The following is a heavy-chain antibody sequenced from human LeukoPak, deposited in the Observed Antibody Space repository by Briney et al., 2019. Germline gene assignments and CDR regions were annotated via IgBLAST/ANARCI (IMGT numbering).Heavy chain of an antibody. V-gene: IGHV4-34*01. CDR3: ARVRAAASSKTNWFDP. J-gene: IGHJ5*02. CDR1: GGSFSGYY. Sequence: PSETLSLTCAVYGGSFSGYYWSWIRQPPGKGLEWIGEINHSGSTNYNPSLKSRVTISVDTSKNQFSLKLSSVTAADTAVYYCARVRAAASSKTNWFDPWGQGTLVTVSS. CDR2: INHSGST. D-gene: IGHD6-13*01.